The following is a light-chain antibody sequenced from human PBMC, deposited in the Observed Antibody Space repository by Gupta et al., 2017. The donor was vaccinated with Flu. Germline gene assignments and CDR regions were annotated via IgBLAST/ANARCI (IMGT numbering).Light chain of an antibody. CDR2: GAS. CDR3: QHYGTSLIS. Sequence: ETVLTQSPDTQSLSPGERATLSCRATQTVSSYYLAWYQQKPGQAPRLLMYGASTRATGIPDRFSGSGSGTDCTLTISRLEPEDFAVYYCQHYGTSLISFGQGTRLEIK. J-gene: IGKJ5*01. CDR1: QTVSSYY. V-gene: IGKV3-20*01.